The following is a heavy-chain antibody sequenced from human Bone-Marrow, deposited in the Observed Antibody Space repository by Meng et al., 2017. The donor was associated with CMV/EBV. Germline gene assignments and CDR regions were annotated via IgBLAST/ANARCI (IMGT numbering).Heavy chain of an antibody. V-gene: IGHV5-51*01. D-gene: IGHD3-3*01. J-gene: IGHJ4*02. CDR2: IYPADSDT. CDR3: ARLMSGYRYFDY. Sequence: GESLKISCKSSGYSFISYWIGWVRQMPGKGPEWMGIIYPADSDTGYSPSFQGQVTVSADKSISTAYLQWTSLKASDTAMYYCARLMSGYRYFDYWGQGTLVTVSS. CDR1: GYSFISYW.